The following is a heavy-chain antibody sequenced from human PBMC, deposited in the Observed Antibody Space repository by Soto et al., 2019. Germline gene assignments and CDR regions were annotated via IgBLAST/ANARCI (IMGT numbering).Heavy chain of an antibody. J-gene: IGHJ4*02. CDR3: ARAPEGGEWFGELLTPYFDY. D-gene: IGHD3-10*01. Sequence: QVQLVQSGAEVKKPGASVKVSRKASGYTFTSYAMHWVRQAPGQRLEWMGWINAGNGNTKYSQKFQGRVTITRDTSASTAYMELSSLRSEDTAVYYCARAPEGGEWFGELLTPYFDYWGQGTLVTVSS. CDR2: INAGNGNT. V-gene: IGHV1-3*01. CDR1: GYTFTSYA.